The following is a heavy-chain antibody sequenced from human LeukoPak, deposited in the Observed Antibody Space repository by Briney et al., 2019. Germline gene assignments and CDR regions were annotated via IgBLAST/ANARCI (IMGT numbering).Heavy chain of an antibody. V-gene: IGHV4-59*08. CDR3: ARQHDIVVVPAAPYYYYYGMDV. D-gene: IGHD2-2*01. J-gene: IGHJ6*02. CDR1: GGSISSYH. Sequence: SETLSLTCTVSGGSISSYHWSWIRQPPGKGLEWIGYIYYSGSTNYNPSLKSRVTISVDTSKNQFSLKLSSVTAADTAVYYCARQHDIVVVPAAPYYYYYGMDVWGQGTTVTVSS. CDR2: IYYSGST.